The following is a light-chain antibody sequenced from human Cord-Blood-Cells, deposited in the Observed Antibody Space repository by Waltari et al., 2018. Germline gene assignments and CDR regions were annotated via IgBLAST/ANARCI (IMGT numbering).Light chain of an antibody. CDR3: SSYTSSSTLVV. CDR1: SSYVGGLNY. CDR2: EVS. J-gene: IGLJ2*01. Sequence: QSALTQPASVSGSPGPSITISCTGTSSYVGGLNYVSWYQQHPGKAPKLMIYEVSNRPSGVSNRFSGSKSGNTASLTISGLQAEDEADYYCSSYTSSSTLVVFGGGTKLTVL. V-gene: IGLV2-14*01.